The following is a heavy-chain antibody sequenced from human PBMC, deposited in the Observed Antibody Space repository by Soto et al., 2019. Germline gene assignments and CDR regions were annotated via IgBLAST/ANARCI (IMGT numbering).Heavy chain of an antibody. V-gene: IGHV4-30-4*01. J-gene: IGHJ1*01. CDR1: GASVNTGDYY. Sequence: VQLQGSGPGLVKPSQTLSLTCTVSGASVNTGDYYWSYIRQSPGKGLEWLGYIFYSGDTYYNPSLKSRATISLNTSRNPISLTLTSVTDADTAVYFCVGTGTTDDFWGQCTLVTVSS. D-gene: IGHD1-7*01. CDR3: VGTGTTDDF. CDR2: IFYSGDT.